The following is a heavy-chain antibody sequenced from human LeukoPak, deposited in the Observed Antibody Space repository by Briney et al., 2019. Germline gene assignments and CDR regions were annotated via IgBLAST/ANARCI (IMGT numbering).Heavy chain of an antibody. Sequence: SETLSLTCAVYGGSFSGYYWSWIRQPPGKGLEWIGEINHSGSTNYNPSLKSRVTISVDTSKNQFSLKPSSVTAADTAVYYCARVRRYSYGFRAFDIWGQGTVVTVSS. CDR1: GGSFSGYY. V-gene: IGHV4-34*01. D-gene: IGHD5-18*01. CDR3: ARVRRYSYGFRAFDI. J-gene: IGHJ3*02. CDR2: INHSGST.